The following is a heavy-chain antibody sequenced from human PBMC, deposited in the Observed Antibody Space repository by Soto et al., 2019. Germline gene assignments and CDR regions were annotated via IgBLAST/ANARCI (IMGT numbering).Heavy chain of an antibody. V-gene: IGHV3-23*01. D-gene: IGHD4-17*01. CDR2: ISGSGGST. J-gene: IGHJ5*02. Sequence: PGGSLRLSCAASGFTFSSYAMSWVRQAPGKGLEWVSAISGSGGSTYYADSVKGRFTISRDNSKNTLYLQMNSLRAEDTAVYYCVRTYSKNWYPDYFGPWGQGTLVTVSS. CDR3: VRTYSKNWYPDYFGP. CDR1: GFTFSSYA.